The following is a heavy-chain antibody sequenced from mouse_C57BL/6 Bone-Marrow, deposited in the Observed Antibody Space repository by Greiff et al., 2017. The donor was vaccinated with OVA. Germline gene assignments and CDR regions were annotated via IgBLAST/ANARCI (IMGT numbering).Heavy chain of an antibody. D-gene: IGHD1-1*01. CDR2: INPNNGGT. V-gene: IGHV1-26*01. J-gene: IGHJ1*03. CDR3: ARVGYYYGSRWYFDV. Sequence: EVQLQQSGPELVKPGASVKISCKASGYTFTDYYMNWVKQSHGKSLEWIGDINPNNGGTSYNQKFKGKATLTVDKSSSTAYMELRSLTSEDSAVYYCARVGYYYGSRWYFDVWGTGTTVTVSS. CDR1: GYTFTDYY.